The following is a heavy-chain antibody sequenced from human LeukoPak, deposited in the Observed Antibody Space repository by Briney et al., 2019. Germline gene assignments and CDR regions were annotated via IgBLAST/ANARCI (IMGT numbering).Heavy chain of an antibody. D-gene: IGHD5-12*01. CDR1: GYSFTSYW. CDR2: IYPGDSDT. J-gene: IGHJ4*02. Sequence: GESLKISCKGSGYSFTSYWIGWVRQMPPKDLEWMVIIYPGDSDTRYSPSFQSQVTISADKSISTAYLQWRTLQASATAMYYSASQSSGYVFDYWGQGPLVTVSS. V-gene: IGHV5-51*01. CDR3: ASQSSGYVFDY.